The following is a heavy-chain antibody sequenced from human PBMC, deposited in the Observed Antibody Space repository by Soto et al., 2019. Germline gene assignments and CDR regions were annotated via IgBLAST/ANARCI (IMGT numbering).Heavy chain of an antibody. D-gene: IGHD2-15*01. Sequence: PGGSLRLSCAASGFTFSSYGMHWVRQAPGKGLEWVAVIWYDGSNKYYADSVKGRFTISRDNSKNTLYLQMNSLRAEDTAVYYCARAEGYCSGGSCSVGYYYYGMDVWGQGTTVTVSS. CDR2: IWYDGSNK. CDR1: GFTFSSYG. CDR3: ARAEGYCSGGSCSVGYYYYGMDV. V-gene: IGHV3-33*01. J-gene: IGHJ6*02.